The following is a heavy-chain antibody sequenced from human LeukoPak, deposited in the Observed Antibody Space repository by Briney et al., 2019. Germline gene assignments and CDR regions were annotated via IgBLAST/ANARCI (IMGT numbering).Heavy chain of an antibody. CDR1: GGSISSYY. J-gene: IGHJ3*02. CDR3: ARDQFHTRFLEWPDAFDI. V-gene: IGHV4-4*07. Sequence: SETLSLTCTVSGGSISSYYWSWIRQPAGKGLEWIGRIYTSGSTNYNPSLKSRVTMSVDTSKNQFSLKLSSVTAADTAVYYCARDQFHTRFLEWPDAFDIWGQGTMVTVSS. CDR2: IYTSGST. D-gene: IGHD3-3*01.